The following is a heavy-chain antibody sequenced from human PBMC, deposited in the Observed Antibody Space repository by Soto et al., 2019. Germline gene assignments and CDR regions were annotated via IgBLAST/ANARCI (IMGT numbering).Heavy chain of an antibody. CDR2: IIPIPGTA. Sequence: QVQLVQSGAEVKKPGSSVKVSCKASGGTFGSYAISWVRQAPGQGLEWMGGIIPIPGTANYAQKFQGRVTIAADESTSTAYMELRSLRSEDTAVYYCARSQGSSTSLEIYYYYYYGMDLWGQGTTVTVSS. J-gene: IGHJ6*02. CDR3: ARSQGSSTSLEIYYYYYYGMDL. D-gene: IGHD2-2*01. CDR1: GGTFGSYA. V-gene: IGHV1-69*01.